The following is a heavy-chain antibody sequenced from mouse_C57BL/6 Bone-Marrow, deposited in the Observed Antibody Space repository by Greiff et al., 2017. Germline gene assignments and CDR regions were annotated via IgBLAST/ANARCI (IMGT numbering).Heavy chain of an antibody. D-gene: IGHD1-1*01. V-gene: IGHV1-12*01. CDR3: AREGGSSYDWYFDV. CDR1: GYTFTSYN. Sequence: LQQSGAELVRPGASVKMSCKASGYTFTSYNMHWVKQTPRQGLEWIGAIYPGNGDTSYNQKFKGKAKLTVDKSSSTAYMPLSSLTSEDSAVYFCAREGGSSYDWYFDVWGTGTTVTVSS. CDR2: IYPGNGDT. J-gene: IGHJ1*03.